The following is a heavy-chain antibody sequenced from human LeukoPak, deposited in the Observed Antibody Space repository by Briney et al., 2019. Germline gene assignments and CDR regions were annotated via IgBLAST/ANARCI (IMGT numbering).Heavy chain of an antibody. CDR3: TTDLQFSDAFDI. V-gene: IGHV3-15*01. CDR2: IKSKTDGGTT. Sequence: PGGSLRLSCAASGFTVSSNYMSWVRQAPGKGLEWVGRIKSKTDGGTTDYAAPVKGRFTISRDDSKNTLYLQMNSLKTEDTAVYYCTTDLQFSDAFDIWGQGTMVTVSS. CDR1: GFTVSSNY. D-gene: IGHD3-3*01. J-gene: IGHJ3*02.